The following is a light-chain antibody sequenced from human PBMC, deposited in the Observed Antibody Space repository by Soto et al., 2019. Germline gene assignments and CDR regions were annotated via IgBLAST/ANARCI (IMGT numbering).Light chain of an antibody. Sequence: QSVLTQPPSASGTPGQRVTISCSGSSSNIGSTNVKWYQQLPGTAPKVLIYSNNQRPSGVPDRFSGSKSATTASLAISGVQYADEADYYCAAWVDSVNSQVFGGGTKLTVL. CDR2: SNN. CDR3: AAWVDSVNSQV. V-gene: IGLV1-44*01. CDR1: SSNIGSTN. J-gene: IGLJ3*02.